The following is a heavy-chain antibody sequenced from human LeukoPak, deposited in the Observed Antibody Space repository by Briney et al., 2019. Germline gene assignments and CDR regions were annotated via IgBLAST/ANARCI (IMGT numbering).Heavy chain of an antibody. CDR2: INSDGSEG. J-gene: IGHJ1*01. D-gene: IGHD6-13*01. Sequence: GGSLRLSCAVSGFTFSGFWMSWSRQAPGKGLEWVASINSDGSEGYYADVVKGRFTISRDNAKNSLYLQINSLRAEDTAVYYCALLGAAGREYFQHWGQGTLVTVSS. V-gene: IGHV3-7*03. CDR3: ALLGAAGREYFQH. CDR1: GFTFSGFW.